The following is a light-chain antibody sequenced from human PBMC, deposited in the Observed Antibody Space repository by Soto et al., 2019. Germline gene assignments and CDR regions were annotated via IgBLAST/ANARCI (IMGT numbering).Light chain of an antibody. CDR3: QQFSSYPLT. V-gene: IGKV3-20*01. J-gene: IGKJ4*01. Sequence: EVVLTQSPNTLSLSPGERATLSCWASQSLRSSYLAWYQRKPGQAPRLLMFGASRRATGIPDRFNGSGSGTDFTLTISRLVPEDFAVYYCQQFSSYPLTFGGGTKVDIK. CDR1: QSLRSSY. CDR2: GAS.